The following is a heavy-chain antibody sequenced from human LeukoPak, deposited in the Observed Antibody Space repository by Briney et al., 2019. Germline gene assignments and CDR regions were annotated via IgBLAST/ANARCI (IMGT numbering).Heavy chain of an antibody. V-gene: IGHV3-7*01. CDR1: GFAFTPW. Sequence: GGSLRLSCAASGFAFTPWMTWVRQAPGEGRGWVANIDRDGTRQNYVDSVKGRFTISRDNAKKSLYLQMNSLRAEETAVYDCARDRSTTMYYRDSPVYHDALDLWGQGTTVTV. D-gene: IGHD1-1*01. CDR3: ARDRSTTMYYRDSPVYHDALDL. J-gene: IGHJ3*01. CDR2: IDRDGTRQ.